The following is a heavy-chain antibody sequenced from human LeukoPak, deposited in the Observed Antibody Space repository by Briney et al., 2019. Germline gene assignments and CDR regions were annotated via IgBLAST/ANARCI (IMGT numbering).Heavy chain of an antibody. CDR2: LDTKTRTP. V-gene: IGHV7-4-1*02. CDR1: GYTLSRNA. J-gene: IGHJ3*02. Sequence: ASVKVSCNAAGYTLSRNAINWVRQAPGPGLEWMGWLDTKTRTPTYSKGSTGRFVSSLDITVSTTYLQISNLKPEDTTVYYCAIRSPSADAFDIWGQGTMVTVSS. CDR3: AIRSPSADAFDI.